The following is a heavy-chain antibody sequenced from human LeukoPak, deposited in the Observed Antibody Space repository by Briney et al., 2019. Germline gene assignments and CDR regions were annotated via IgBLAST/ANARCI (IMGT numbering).Heavy chain of an antibody. CDR2: INAGNGNT. CDR3: ARVPLLFNWFDP. V-gene: IGHV1-3*01. Sequence: ASVKVSCKASGYTFTSYAMHWVRQAPGQRLEWMGWINAGNGNTKYSQKFQGRVTITRDTSASTAYMELSSLRSEDTAVYYCARVPLLFNWFDPWGQGTLVTVSS. D-gene: IGHD1-26*01. CDR1: GYTFTSYA. J-gene: IGHJ5*02.